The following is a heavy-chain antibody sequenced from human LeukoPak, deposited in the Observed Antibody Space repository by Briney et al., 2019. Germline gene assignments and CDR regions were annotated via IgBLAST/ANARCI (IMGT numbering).Heavy chain of an antibody. CDR3: ARVGYSSTSDPYYYGMDV. V-gene: IGHV3-7*01. J-gene: IGHJ6*02. Sequence: GGSLRLSCAASGFTFSSYWMSWVRQAPGKGLEWVANIKQDGSEKYYVDSVKGRFTISRDNAKNSLYLQMNSLRAEDTAVYYCARVGYSSTSDPYYYGMDVWGQGTTVTVSS. D-gene: IGHD6-13*01. CDR2: IKQDGSEK. CDR1: GFTFSSYW.